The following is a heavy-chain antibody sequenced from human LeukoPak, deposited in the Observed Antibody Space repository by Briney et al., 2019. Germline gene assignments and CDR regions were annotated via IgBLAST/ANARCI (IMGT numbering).Heavy chain of an antibody. Sequence: RGSLRLSCAASGFTFSSYDMSWVRQAPGKGLEWVSTISGSGGSTYYADSVKGRFTISRDNSKNTLYLQMNSLRAEDTAVYYCAKHSVITFGGVIVPPTFDYWGQGTLVTVSS. V-gene: IGHV3-23*01. CDR2: ISGSGGST. J-gene: IGHJ4*02. D-gene: IGHD3-16*02. CDR3: AKHSVITFGGVIVPPTFDY. CDR1: GFTFSSYD.